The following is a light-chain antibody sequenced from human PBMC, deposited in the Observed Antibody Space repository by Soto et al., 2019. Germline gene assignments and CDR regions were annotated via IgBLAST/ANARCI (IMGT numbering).Light chain of an antibody. J-gene: IGLJ1*01. Sequence: PSPRTGATGTVTPIPSPGKNNNVGAYNSVSWYQQYPGKAPKLMIHDVSNRPSGVSDRFSGSKSGNTASLTISGLQAEDEADYYCSSYTSRTSYVFVSVTKVTVL. CDR1: NNNVGAYNS. CDR3: SSYTSRTSYV. CDR2: DVS. V-gene: IGLV2-14*01.